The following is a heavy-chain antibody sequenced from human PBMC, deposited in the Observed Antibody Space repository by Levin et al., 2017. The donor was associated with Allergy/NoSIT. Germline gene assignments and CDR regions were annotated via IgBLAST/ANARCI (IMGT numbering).Heavy chain of an antibody. CDR2: IYSGGST. CDR3: ASRGYSYGETEFDY. D-gene: IGHD5-18*01. Sequence: PGGSLRLSCAASGFTVSSNYMSWVRQAPGKGLEWVSVIYSGGSTYYADSVKGRFTISRDNSKNTLYLQMNSLRAEDTAVYYCASRGYSYGETEFDYWGQGTLVTVSS. V-gene: IGHV3-53*01. CDR1: GFTVSSNY. J-gene: IGHJ4*02.